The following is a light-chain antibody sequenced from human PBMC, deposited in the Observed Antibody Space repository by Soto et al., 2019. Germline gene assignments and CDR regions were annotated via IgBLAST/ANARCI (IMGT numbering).Light chain of an antibody. J-gene: IGKJ5*01. CDR1: QGIGTA. V-gene: IGKV1-27*01. CDR2: TAS. CDR3: QKYVRPPT. Sequence: QMTQSPSSQTESVGDRVPITCRPSQGIGTALAWYQQKPGAVPKLLVHTASTLQSGVPSRFSGSGSGTDFTLTISSLQPEDVATYYSQKYVRPPTFCPGTLLEIK.